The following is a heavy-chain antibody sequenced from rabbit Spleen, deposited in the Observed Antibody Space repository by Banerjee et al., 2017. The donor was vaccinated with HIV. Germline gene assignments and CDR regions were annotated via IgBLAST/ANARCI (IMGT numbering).Heavy chain of an antibody. J-gene: IGHJ6*01. CDR2: IANGDGST. V-gene: IGHV1S47*01. CDR1: GFDFSSNA. D-gene: IGHD7-1*01. CDR3: AREVEIYGGYSGSVYPNFGMDL. Sequence: QEQLVESGGGLVQPEGSLTLTCKASGFDFSSNAMCWVRQAPGKGPEWIACIANGDGSTYYASWVNGRFPISRSTSLNTVTLQMTSLTAADTATYFCAREVEIYGGYSGSVYPNFGMDLWGQGTLVTVS.